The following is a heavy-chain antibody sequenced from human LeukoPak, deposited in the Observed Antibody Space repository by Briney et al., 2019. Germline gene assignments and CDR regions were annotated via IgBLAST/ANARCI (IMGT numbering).Heavy chain of an antibody. Sequence: GGSLRLSCAASGFTFDDCAMHWVRQAPGKGLEWVSGISWNSGSIGYADSVKGRFTISRDNAKNSLYLQMNSLRAEDTALYYCAKGRTIAAVAFDIWGQGTMVTVSS. CDR3: AKGRTIAAVAFDI. V-gene: IGHV3-9*01. D-gene: IGHD6-13*01. CDR2: ISWNSGSI. CDR1: GFTFDDCA. J-gene: IGHJ3*02.